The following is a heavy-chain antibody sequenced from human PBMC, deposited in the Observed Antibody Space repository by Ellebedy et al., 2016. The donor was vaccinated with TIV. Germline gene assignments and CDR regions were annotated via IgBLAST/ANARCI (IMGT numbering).Heavy chain of an antibody. Sequence: AASVKVSSKASCYTFTGYTMHWVRQAPGHGLEWMGWINPNSGGTNYAQKFQGRVTMTRDTSISTAYMELRRLRADDTAVYYCARVSRSGLQWFGELNFDYWGQGTTVTVSS. CDR1: CYTFTGYT. V-gene: IGHV1-2*02. J-gene: IGHJ4*01. CDR2: INPNSGGT. CDR3: ARVSRSGLQWFGELNFDY. D-gene: IGHD3-10*01.